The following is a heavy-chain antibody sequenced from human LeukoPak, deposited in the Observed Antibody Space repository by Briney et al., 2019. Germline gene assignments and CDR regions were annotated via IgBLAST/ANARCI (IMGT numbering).Heavy chain of an antibody. Sequence: GGSLRLSCAASGFXFSNYSINWVRQAPGKGLEWVSYISSSGSTTSYADSVKGRFTISRDNAKNSLFLLMNSLRDEDTAVYFCARYFASWGQGTLVTVSS. CDR3: ARYFAS. J-gene: IGHJ5*02. V-gene: IGHV3-48*02. CDR1: GFXFSNYS. CDR2: ISSSGSTT. D-gene: IGHD2/OR15-2a*01.